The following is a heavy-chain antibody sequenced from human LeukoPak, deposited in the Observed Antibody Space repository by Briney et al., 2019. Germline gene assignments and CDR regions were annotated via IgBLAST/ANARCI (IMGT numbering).Heavy chain of an antibody. CDR1: GGSINGYY. CDR2: IYYRGST. Sequence: KPSETLSLTCTVSGGSINGYYWSWIRQPPGKRLEWIGYIYYRGSTNYNPSLKSRVTISVDTSKNQFSLKLSSVTAADTAVYYCARDLDHGGNSIWYFDLWSRGTLVTVSS. CDR3: ARDLDHGGNSIWYFDL. D-gene: IGHD4-23*01. J-gene: IGHJ2*01. V-gene: IGHV4-59*01.